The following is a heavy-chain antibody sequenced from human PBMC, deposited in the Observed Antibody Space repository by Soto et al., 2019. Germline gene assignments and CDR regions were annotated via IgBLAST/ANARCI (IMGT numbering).Heavy chain of an antibody. D-gene: IGHD2-2*03. CDR2: INSGGTVA. J-gene: IGHJ4*02. CDR1: GFTYESYA. CDR3: AKDGYCSGTSCFAGGELDY. Sequence: EVQLLESGGGLVQPGGSLRLSCAASGFTYESYAMSWVRQAPGKGLEWVSGINSGGTVAHYADSVKGRFTISRDNSKNTVYLQLNSLRVDDSAVYFCAKDGYCSGTSCFAGGELDYWGQGTLVTVSS. V-gene: IGHV3-23*01.